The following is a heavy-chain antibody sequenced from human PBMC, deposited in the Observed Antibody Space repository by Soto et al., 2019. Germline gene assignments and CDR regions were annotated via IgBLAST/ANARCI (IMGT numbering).Heavy chain of an antibody. V-gene: IGHV1-18*01. J-gene: IGHJ6*03. Sequence: ASVKVSCKASGYTFTSYGISCVRQAPGQGLEWMGWISAYNGNTNYAQKLQGRVTMTRDTSTSTAYMELSSLRSEDTAVYYCARDPLLRFLEWSQVNYYYYYMDVWGKGTTVTVSS. CDR2: ISAYNGNT. CDR3: ARDPLLRFLEWSQVNYYYYYMDV. CDR1: GYTFTSYG. D-gene: IGHD3-3*01.